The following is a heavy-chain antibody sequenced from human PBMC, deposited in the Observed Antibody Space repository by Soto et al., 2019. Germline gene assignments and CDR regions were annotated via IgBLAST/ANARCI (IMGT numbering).Heavy chain of an antibody. CDR2: IYYSGST. D-gene: IGHD3-9*01. V-gene: IGHV4-59*08. CDR1: GCSIGSYY. Sequence: SETMSLTCTVSGCSIGSYYWSWIRQPPGKGLEWIGYIYYSGSTNYNPSLKSRVTISVDTSKNQFSLKLSSVTAADTAVYYCARHSTLRYFDCFFDYWGQGTLVTVSS. J-gene: IGHJ4*02. CDR3: ARHSTLRYFDCFFDY.